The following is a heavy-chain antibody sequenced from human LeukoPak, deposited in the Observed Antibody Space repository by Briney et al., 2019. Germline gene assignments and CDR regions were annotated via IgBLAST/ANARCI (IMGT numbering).Heavy chain of an antibody. Sequence: SETLSLTCTVSGGSISSYYWSWIRQPPGKGLEWIGYIYYSGSTNYNPSLKSRVTISVDTSKNQFSLKLSSVTAADTAVYYCAGRLLFGDCYGDYWGQGTLVTVSS. CDR2: IYYSGST. V-gene: IGHV4-59*08. CDR1: GGSISSYY. CDR3: AGRLLFGDCYGDY. D-gene: IGHD2-21*02. J-gene: IGHJ4*02.